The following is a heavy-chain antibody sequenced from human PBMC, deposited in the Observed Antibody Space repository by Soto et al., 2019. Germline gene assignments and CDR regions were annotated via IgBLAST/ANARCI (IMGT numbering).Heavy chain of an antibody. CDR1: GFSLSSTRVA. D-gene: IGHD6-19*01. Sequence: QITLKESGPTLVKPTQTLTLTCTFSGFSLSSTRVAVGWIRQPPGKALEWLALIYWDDDKRYSPFLKSRLTITKDTSKTQVVLTMTNMDPVDTATYCCAHSVVAGLGYYFDYWGQGTLVTVSS. J-gene: IGHJ4*02. V-gene: IGHV2-5*02. CDR3: AHSVVAGLGYYFDY. CDR2: IYWDDDK.